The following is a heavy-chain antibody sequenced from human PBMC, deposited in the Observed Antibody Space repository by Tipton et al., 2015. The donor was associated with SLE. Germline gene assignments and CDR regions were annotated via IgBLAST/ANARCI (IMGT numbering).Heavy chain of an antibody. J-gene: IGHJ4*02. V-gene: IGHV4-4*07. CDR2: VYSSGSA. Sequence: TLSLTCSVSGDSITSYYWSWFRQSTRRGLEWIGRVYSSGSANYNPSLKSRVTMSVDTSKNQFSLKLTSVTAADTAVYYCVAGCSGGTCYDDYWGQGTLVTVSS. CDR3: VAGCSGGTCYDDY. CDR1: GDSITSYY. D-gene: IGHD2-15*01.